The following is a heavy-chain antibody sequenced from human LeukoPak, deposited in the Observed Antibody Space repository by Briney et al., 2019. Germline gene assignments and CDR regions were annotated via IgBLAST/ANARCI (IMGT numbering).Heavy chain of an antibody. D-gene: IGHD6-19*01. Sequence: SETLSLTCTVSGGSVSSGTYFLNWIRQAPGKGLEWIGYIDYNGRTNYNPSLKSRVTISVGTSKNQFPLKVSSVTATDTAVYYCARGSGWLTDHWGQGTLVTVSS. V-gene: IGHV4-61*01. CDR2: IDYNGRT. CDR3: ARGSGWLTDH. CDR1: GGSVSSGTYF. J-gene: IGHJ4*02.